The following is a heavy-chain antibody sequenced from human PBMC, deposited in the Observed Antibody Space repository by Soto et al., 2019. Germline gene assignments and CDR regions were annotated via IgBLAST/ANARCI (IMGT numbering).Heavy chain of an antibody. CDR3: VTLGDYYDSSGYPGNYYYYYGMDV. J-gene: IGHJ6*02. V-gene: IGHV3-64D*08. Sequence: GGSLRLSCSASGFTFSSYAMHWVRQAPGKGLEYVSAISSNGGSTYYADSVKGRFTISRDNSKNTLYLQMSSLRAEDTAVYYCVTLGDYYDSSGYPGNYYYYYGMDVWGQGTTVTVSS. CDR2: ISSNGGST. CDR1: GFTFSSYA. D-gene: IGHD3-22*01.